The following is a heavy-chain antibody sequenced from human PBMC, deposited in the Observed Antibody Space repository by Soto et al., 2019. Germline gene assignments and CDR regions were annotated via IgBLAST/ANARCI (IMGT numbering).Heavy chain of an antibody. CDR1: GFTFSSYS. Sequence: GGSLRLSCAASGFTFSSYSMNWVRQAPGKGLEWVSSISSSSSYIYYADSVKGRFTISRDNAKNSLYLQMNSLRSEDTAVYYCASSSLDPTGPSIDYWGQGTLVTVSS. J-gene: IGHJ4*02. CDR3: ASSSLDPTGPSIDY. CDR2: ISSSSSYI. V-gene: IGHV3-21*04.